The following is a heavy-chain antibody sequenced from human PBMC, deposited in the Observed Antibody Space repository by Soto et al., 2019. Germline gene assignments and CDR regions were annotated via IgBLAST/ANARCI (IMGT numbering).Heavy chain of an antibody. CDR2: ISSSSSYI. J-gene: IGHJ4*02. CDR3: ARDVTGTTLDFDY. V-gene: IGHV3-21*01. CDR1: GFTFSSYS. D-gene: IGHD1-20*01. Sequence: EVQLVESGGGLVKPGGSLRLSCAASGFTFSSYSMNWVRQAPGKGLEWVSSISSSSSYIYYADSVKGRFTISRDNAKNSLYLQMNSLRAEDTAVYYCARDVTGTTLDFDYWGQGTLVTVSS.